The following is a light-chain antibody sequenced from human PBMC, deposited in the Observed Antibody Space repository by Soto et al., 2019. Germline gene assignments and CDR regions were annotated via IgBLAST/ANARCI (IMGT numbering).Light chain of an antibody. CDR1: QSVSSN. V-gene: IGKV3-15*01. CDR3: QQYNNWPPELT. J-gene: IGKJ4*01. Sequence: EIVMTQSPATLSVSPGERATLSCRASQSVSSNLAWYRQKPGQAPRLLIYGASTRATGIPARFSGSGSGTEFTLTISSLQSEDFAVYYCQQYNNWPPELTFGGGTKVEIK. CDR2: GAS.